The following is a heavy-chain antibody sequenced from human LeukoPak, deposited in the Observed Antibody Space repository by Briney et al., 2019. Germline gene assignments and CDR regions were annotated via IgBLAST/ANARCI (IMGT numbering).Heavy chain of an antibody. V-gene: IGHV3-23*01. CDR2: FSGSGGST. CDR1: GFTFSSFA. Sequence: GGSLRLSCVVSGFTFSSFAMSWVRQAPGKGLEWVSTFSGSGGSTYYADSVKGRFSISRDNSKNTLYLQMNSLRDEDTAAYYCARSGLNRFDYWGQGTLVTVSS. CDR3: ARSGLNRFDY. D-gene: IGHD2-15*01. J-gene: IGHJ4*02.